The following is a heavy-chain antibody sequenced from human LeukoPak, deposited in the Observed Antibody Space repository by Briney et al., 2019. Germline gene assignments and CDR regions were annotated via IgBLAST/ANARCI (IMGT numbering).Heavy chain of an antibody. V-gene: IGHV3-13*01. Sequence: GRSLRLSCAASGLAFSNYDMHWVRQVTGKGLEWVAAIGKGGDTHYLGSVKGRFTISRENAKNSSYLQMNSLGAGDTAVYYCARDSSGWGLDVWGQGTMVTVSS. CDR1: GLAFSNYD. D-gene: IGHD6-19*01. CDR3: ARDSSGWGLDV. J-gene: IGHJ3*01. CDR2: IGKGGDT.